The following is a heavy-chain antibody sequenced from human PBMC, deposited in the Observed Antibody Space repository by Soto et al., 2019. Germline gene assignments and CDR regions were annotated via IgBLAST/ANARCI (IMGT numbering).Heavy chain of an antibody. Sequence: EVQLVESGGGLVQPGRSLRLSCAASGFTFDDYAMHWVRQAPGKGLEWVSGISWNSGSIGYADSVKGRFTISRDNAKNXLYLQMNRLRAEDTALDYCAKAEGSGYIGSGDFQHWGQGTLVTVSS. CDR2: ISWNSGSI. D-gene: IGHD6-13*01. CDR1: GFTFDDYA. V-gene: IGHV3-9*01. CDR3: AKAEGSGYIGSGDFQH. J-gene: IGHJ1*01.